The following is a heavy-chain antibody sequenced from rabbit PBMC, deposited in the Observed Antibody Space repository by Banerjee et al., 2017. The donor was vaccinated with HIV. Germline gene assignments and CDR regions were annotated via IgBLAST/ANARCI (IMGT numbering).Heavy chain of an antibody. D-gene: IGHD4-1*01. CDR3: ARDLAGVIGWNFGL. CDR1: GIDFSSSG. J-gene: IGHJ4*01. Sequence: QEQLVESGGGLVTPGGTLTLTCTASGIDFSSSGISWVRQAPGKGLEWIAYIYPDYGSTYYANWVNGRFTISLDNAQNTVFLQMTSLTAADTATYFCARDLAGVIGWNFGLWGPGTLVTVS. CDR2: IYPDYGST. V-gene: IGHV1S47*01.